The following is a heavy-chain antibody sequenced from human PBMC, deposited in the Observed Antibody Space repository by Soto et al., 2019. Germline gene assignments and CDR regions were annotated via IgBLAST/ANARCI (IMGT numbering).Heavy chain of an antibody. J-gene: IGHJ4*02. V-gene: IGHV1-69*01. CDR1: GGTFGSYA. CDR2: IIPVSGAA. Sequence: QVQLVQSGAEVKKPGSSVKVSCKASGGTFGSYAFRWVRQAPGQGLEWMGGIIPVSGAAHYAQKFQGRVTITADESTSTAYMELSSLSSQDTAVYYCATALGCRSTSCTLDYWGQGTQVIVSS. D-gene: IGHD2-2*01. CDR3: ATALGCRSTSCTLDY.